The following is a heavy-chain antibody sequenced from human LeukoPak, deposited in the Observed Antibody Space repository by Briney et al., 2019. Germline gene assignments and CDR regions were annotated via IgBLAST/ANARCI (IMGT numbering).Heavy chain of an antibody. CDR3: ASAGYYERSGYTYYFHY. CDR2: ISISSRYI. CDR1: AVTSSIYS. Sequence: GGSLRLSCAASAVTSSIYSMNWVPHAPGAGLEWGSYISISSRYIYYADSLKGRFTISRDNAKSSLYLQMSSLRAEDTAVYYCASAGYYERSGYTYYFHYWGQGTVVTVSS. V-gene: IGHV3-21*01. D-gene: IGHD3-22*01. J-gene: IGHJ4*02.